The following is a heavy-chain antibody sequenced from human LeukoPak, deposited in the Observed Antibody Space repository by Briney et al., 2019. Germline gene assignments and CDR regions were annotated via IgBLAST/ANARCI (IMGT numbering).Heavy chain of an antibody. D-gene: IGHD2-8*01. V-gene: IGHV3-23*01. CDR1: GFTFSAYA. CDR3: AKNIVLMVYAIGY. J-gene: IGHJ4*02. CDR2: ITTTGGST. Sequence: GGSLRLSCAASGFTFSAYAMSWVRQAPGKGLEWVSAITTTGGSTFYAGSVKGRFTISRDNSKNTLDLQMNSLRAEDTALYYCAKNIVLMVYAIGYWGQGTLVTVSS.